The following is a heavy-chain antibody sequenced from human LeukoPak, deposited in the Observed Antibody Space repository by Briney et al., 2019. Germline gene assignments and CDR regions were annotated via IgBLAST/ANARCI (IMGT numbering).Heavy chain of an antibody. CDR3: AEIGIAMIGGF. Sequence: PGGSLRLSCAASGFTFSSYEMNWVRQAPGKGLEWVSYISSSGSTIYYADPVRRRLTISRDYAKHSLYLQMHSKSAGDTAVYYCAEIGIAMIGGFWGKGTTVTISS. V-gene: IGHV3-48*03. J-gene: IGHJ6*04. CDR2: ISSSGSTI. CDR1: GFTFSSYE. D-gene: IGHD3-10*02.